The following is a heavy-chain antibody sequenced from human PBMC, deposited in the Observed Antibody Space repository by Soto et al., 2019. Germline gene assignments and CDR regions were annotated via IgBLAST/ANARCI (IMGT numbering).Heavy chain of an antibody. CDR3: ARDPGTAAAGLTLSGMDV. Sequence: ASVKVSCKASGYTFTSYGISWVRQAPGQGLGWMGWISAYNGNTNYAQKLQGRVTMTTDTSTSTAYMELRSLRSDDTAVYYCARDPGTAAAGLTLSGMDVWGQGTTVTVS. J-gene: IGHJ6*02. D-gene: IGHD6-13*01. CDR1: GYTFTSYG. CDR2: ISAYNGNT. V-gene: IGHV1-18*01.